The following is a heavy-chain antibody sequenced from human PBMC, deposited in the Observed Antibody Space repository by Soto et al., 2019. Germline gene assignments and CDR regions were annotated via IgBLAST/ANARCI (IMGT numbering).Heavy chain of an antibody. D-gene: IGHD3-3*01. J-gene: IGHJ4*02. CDR1: GFTFSSYW. CDR2: IKQDGSEK. V-gene: IGHV3-7*01. CDR3: AREGRLSGTPAIPWKWTVIGVDTKRPDPGAISA. Sequence: GGSLRLSCAASGFTFSSYWMTWVRQAPGKGLEWVANIKQDGSEKYYVDSVAGRFTIPRDNARNSLFLGLNSLRTEDTAVYYCAREGRLSGTPAIPWKWTVIGVDTKRPDPGAISAWGQGTQVTVSS.